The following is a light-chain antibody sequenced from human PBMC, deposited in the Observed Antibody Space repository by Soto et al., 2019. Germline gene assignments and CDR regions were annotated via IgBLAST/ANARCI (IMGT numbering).Light chain of an antibody. CDR3: QQSFSFPAT. CDR1: QSISAS. J-gene: IGKJ4*01. Sequence: DIQMTQSPSSLSASVGDRVTITCRASQSISASLNWYQHKPGTDPKLLIYAASSLQCGVPSRFSGGGSGTDFTLPISSLQPEDFVTYFCQQSFSFPATFGGGTKVEIK. CDR2: AAS. V-gene: IGKV1-39*01.